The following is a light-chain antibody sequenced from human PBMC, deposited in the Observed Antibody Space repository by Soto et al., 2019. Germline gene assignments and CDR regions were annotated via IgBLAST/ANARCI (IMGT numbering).Light chain of an antibody. J-gene: IGKJ2*01. CDR3: QQRSAWPYT. Sequence: EVVLTQSPATLSLSPGERASLSCRASQSVRTFLAWYQQKPGQAPRLLIYDASNRATGIPARFSGGGSGTDFIVTIDSLEPEDFAVYYCQQRSAWPYTFGQGTKLEI. CDR1: QSVRTF. CDR2: DAS. V-gene: IGKV3-11*01.